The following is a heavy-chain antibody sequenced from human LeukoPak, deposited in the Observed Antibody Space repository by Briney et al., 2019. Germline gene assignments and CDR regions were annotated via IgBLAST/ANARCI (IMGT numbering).Heavy chain of an antibody. CDR1: GFTFNTLT. Sequence: GGSLRLSCAASGFTFNTLTMNWVRQAPGKGLEWVSSITSGGDYIYYADSVKGRFTTSKDNAKNSLSLQLSSLRVEDTAVYYCARGHYDVLAASYKWTPDYWGQGTLVTVSS. CDR2: ITSGGDYI. CDR3: ARGHYDVLAASYKWTPDY. J-gene: IGHJ4*02. V-gene: IGHV3-21*01. D-gene: IGHD3-9*01.